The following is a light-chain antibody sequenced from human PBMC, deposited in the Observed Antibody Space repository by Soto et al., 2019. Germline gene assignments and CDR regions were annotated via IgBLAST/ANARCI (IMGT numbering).Light chain of an antibody. Sequence: EIVLTNSPGTLSLSPGERATLSCRASQSVSSSYLAWYQQKPGQAPRLLIYGASSRATGIPARFSGSGSGTDFTLTISSLEPEDFTVYYCQQRSNRPITFGQGTRLEIK. CDR3: QQRSNRPIT. J-gene: IGKJ5*01. CDR1: QSVSSSY. V-gene: IGKV3D-20*02. CDR2: GAS.